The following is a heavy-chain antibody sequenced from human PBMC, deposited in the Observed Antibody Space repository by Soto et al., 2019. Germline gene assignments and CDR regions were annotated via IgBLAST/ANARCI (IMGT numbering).Heavy chain of an antibody. CDR3: ARSRSGAVADSFDY. V-gene: IGHV3-30*04. D-gene: IGHD3-10*01. Sequence: GGSLRLSCAASGFTFRRYAVHWVRQAPGKGLEWVAVISSDGSHKYYLDSVKGRFTTSRDNSINTVFLQMDSLSYEDTAVYHCARSRSGAVADSFDYWGQGTLVTVSS. J-gene: IGHJ4*02. CDR1: GFTFRRYA. CDR2: ISSDGSHK.